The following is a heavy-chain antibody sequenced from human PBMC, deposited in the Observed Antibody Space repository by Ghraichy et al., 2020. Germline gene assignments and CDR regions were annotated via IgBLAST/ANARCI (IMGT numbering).Heavy chain of an antibody. J-gene: IGHJ6*02. V-gene: IGHV3-23*01. CDR3: TLAYKRGQLVPYYYYGMDV. D-gene: IGHD6-6*01. CDR1: GFTFSSYA. Sequence: GGSLRLSCAASGFTFSSYAMSWVRQAPGKGLEWVSAISGSGGSTYYADSVKGRFTISRDNSKNTLYLQMNSLRAEDTAVYYCTLAYKRGQLVPYYYYGMDVWGQGTTVTVSS. CDR2: ISGSGGST.